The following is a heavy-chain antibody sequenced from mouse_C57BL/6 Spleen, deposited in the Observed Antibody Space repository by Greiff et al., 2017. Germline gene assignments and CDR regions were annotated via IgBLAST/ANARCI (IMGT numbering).Heavy chain of an antibody. D-gene: IGHD1-1*01. CDR2: IDPSDSYT. CDR1: GYTFTSYW. V-gene: IGHV1-69*01. CDR3: ARRIYDGSYYYAMDY. J-gene: IGHJ4*01. Sequence: VKLQQPGAELVMPGASVKLSCKASGYTFTSYWMHWVKQRPGQGLEWIGEIDPSDSYTNYNQKFKGKSTLTVDKSSSTAYMQLSSLTSEDSAVYYCARRIYDGSYYYAMDYWGQGTSVTVSS.